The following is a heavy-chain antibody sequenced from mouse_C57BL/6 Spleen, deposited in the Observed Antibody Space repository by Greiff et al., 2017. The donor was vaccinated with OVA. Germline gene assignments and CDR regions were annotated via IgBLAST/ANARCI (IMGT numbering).Heavy chain of an antibody. Sequence: QVQLKQSGAELVKPGASVKLSCKASGYTFTSYWMQWVKQRPGQGLEWIGEIDPSDSYTNYNQKFKGKATLTVDTSSSTAYMQLSSLTSEDSAVYYCARWVRSNYFDYWGQGTTLTVSS. CDR2: IDPSDSYT. V-gene: IGHV1-50*01. CDR1: GYTFTSYW. J-gene: IGHJ2*01. D-gene: IGHD1-1*01. CDR3: ARWVRSNYFDY.